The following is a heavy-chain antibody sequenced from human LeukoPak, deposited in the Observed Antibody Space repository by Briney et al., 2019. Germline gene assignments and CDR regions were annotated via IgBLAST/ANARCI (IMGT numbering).Heavy chain of an antibody. J-gene: IGHJ4*02. CDR2: IKSKTDGGTT. Sequence: GGSLRLSCAASGFTFSNAWMSWVRQAPGKGLEWVGRIKSKTDGGTTDYAAPVKGRFTISRDDSKNTLYLQMNSLKTEDTAVYYCTTGQRFLEWLLIWGQGTLVTVSS. D-gene: IGHD3-3*01. CDR3: TTGQRFLEWLLI. CDR1: GFTFSNAW. V-gene: IGHV3-15*01.